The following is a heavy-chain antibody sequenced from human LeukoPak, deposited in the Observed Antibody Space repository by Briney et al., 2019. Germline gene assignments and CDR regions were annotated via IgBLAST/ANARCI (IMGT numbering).Heavy chain of an antibody. J-gene: IGHJ5*02. Sequence: GGSLRLSCAASGFTFSSYSTNWVRQAPGKGLEWVSYISSSSSTIYYADSVKGRFTISRDNAKNSLYLQMNSLRAEDTAVYYCARVDYSNYLNWFDPWGQGTLVTVSS. CDR3: ARVDYSNYLNWFDP. D-gene: IGHD4-11*01. V-gene: IGHV3-48*01. CDR1: GFTFSSYS. CDR2: ISSSSSTI.